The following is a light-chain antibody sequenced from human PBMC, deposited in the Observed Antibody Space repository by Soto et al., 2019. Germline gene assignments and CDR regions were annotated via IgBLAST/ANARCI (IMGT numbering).Light chain of an antibody. V-gene: IGKV3-20*01. J-gene: IGKJ1*01. Sequence: EIGVKLSPCTLSLYPGERASLSCRASQSVSSTYLAWYQHKPGQAPRLLIYGASSRATGIPDRFSGSGSGTDFTLIISRLEPEDFAVYYCQQYGNSFVGFGQGTKVDI. CDR3: QQYGNSFVG. CDR1: QSVSSTY. CDR2: GAS.